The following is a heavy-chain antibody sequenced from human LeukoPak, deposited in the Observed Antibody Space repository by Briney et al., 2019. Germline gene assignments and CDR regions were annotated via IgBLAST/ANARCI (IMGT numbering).Heavy chain of an antibody. V-gene: IGHV4-34*01. J-gene: IGHJ4*02. D-gene: IGHD3-10*01. CDR3: ARGLWFGESRPYDYYY. Sequence: SETLSLTCAVYGGSFSGYYWSWIRQPPGKGLEWIGEINDSGSTNYNPSLRSRVTISVDTSMNQFSLKMRSVTAADTADYYCARGLWFGESRPYDYYYWGQGNLVTVST. CDR1: GGSFSGYY. CDR2: INDSGST.